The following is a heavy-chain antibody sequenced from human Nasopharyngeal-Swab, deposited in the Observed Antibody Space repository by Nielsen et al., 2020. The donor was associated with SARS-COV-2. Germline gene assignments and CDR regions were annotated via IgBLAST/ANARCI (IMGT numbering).Heavy chain of an antibody. J-gene: IGHJ3*02. CDR1: GFTFSRYF. V-gene: IGHV3-64D*06. CDR2: ISADGETT. CDR3: VKDRSLRYCSSATCSDAFDI. D-gene: IGHD2-2*01. Sequence: ETLSLTCSASGFTFSRYFMHWVRQAPGKGLEFVSHISADGETTYYADSVKGRFTISRDNSKNTLYLQMSGLRAEDTALYYCVKDRSLRYCSSATCSDAFDIWGQGTMVTVSS.